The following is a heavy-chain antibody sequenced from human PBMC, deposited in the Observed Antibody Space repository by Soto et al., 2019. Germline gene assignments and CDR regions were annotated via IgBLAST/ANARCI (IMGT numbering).Heavy chain of an antibody. CDR1: GFTFDDYA. CDR3: AKDPKIIPTVPTGFYYMAV. Sequence: EVQLVESGGGLVQPGRSLRLSCAASGFTFDDYAMHWVRQAPGKGLEWVSGISWNSGSIGYADSVKGRFTISRDNAKNPLYLQMNSRRAEDTALYYCAKDPKIIPTVPTGFYYMAVWGKGTTVPVS. D-gene: IGHD4-4*01. CDR2: ISWNSGSI. V-gene: IGHV3-9*01. J-gene: IGHJ6*03.